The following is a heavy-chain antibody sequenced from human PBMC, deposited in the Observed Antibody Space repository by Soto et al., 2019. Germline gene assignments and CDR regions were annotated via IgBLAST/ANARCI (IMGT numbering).Heavy chain of an antibody. V-gene: IGHV3-33*01. Sequence: PGGSLRLSCAASGFTFSSYGMHGVRQAPGKGLEWVAVIWYDGSNKYYADSVKGRFTISRDNSKNTLYLQMNSLRAEDTAVYYCARDKIDTQAAGDLDYWGQGTLVTVSS. D-gene: IGHD6-13*01. J-gene: IGHJ4*02. CDR1: GFTFSSYG. CDR3: ARDKIDTQAAGDLDY. CDR2: IWYDGSNK.